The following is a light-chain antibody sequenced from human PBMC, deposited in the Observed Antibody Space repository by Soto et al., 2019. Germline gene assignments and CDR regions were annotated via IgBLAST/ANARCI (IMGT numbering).Light chain of an antibody. J-gene: IGKJ1*01. CDR2: GAS. V-gene: IGKV3-15*01. CDR1: QSVSSD. CDR3: QQYNNWPRT. Sequence: EILMTQSPSTLSVSPGERATLSCRASQSVSSDLAWYHQKPGQAPRLLIYGASTRATGIPARFSGSGSGTEFTLTINSLQSEDLEVYYCQQYNNWPRTFGQGTKVDIK.